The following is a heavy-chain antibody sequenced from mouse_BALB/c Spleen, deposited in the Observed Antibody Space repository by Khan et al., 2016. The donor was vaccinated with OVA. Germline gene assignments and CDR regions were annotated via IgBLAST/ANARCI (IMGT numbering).Heavy chain of an antibody. CDR3: ARVYGGDFDY. CDR1: GYSITSDYA. CDR2: ISYSGNT. Sequence: EVKLEVSGPGLVKPSQSLSLICTVTGYSITSDYAWNWIRQFPGNKLEWMGFISYSGNTNYNPSLKSRISITRDTSKNQFFLHLNSVTTEDTATYYCARVYGGDFDYWGQGTTLTVSS. D-gene: IGHD1-1*01. V-gene: IGHV3-2*02. J-gene: IGHJ2*01.